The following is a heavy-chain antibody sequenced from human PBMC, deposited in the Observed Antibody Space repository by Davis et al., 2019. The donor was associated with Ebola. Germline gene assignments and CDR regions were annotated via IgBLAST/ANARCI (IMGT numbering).Heavy chain of an antibody. CDR3: ARGRGRYCSGGSCYRLWVWFDP. V-gene: IGHV1-8*03. CDR1: GYTFTSYD. D-gene: IGHD2-15*01. J-gene: IGHJ5*02. CDR2: MNPNSGNT. Sequence: ASVKVSCKASGYTFTSYDINWVRQATGQGLEWMGWMNPNSGNTGYAQKFQGRVTITRNTSISTAYMELSSLRSEDTAVYYCARGRGRYCSGGSCYRLWVWFDPWGQGTLVTVSS.